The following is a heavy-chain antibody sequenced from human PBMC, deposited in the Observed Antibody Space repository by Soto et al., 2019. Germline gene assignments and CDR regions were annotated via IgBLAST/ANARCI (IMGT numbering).Heavy chain of an antibody. CDR2: ISSGGSS. V-gene: IGHV3-66*01. D-gene: IGHD3-3*01. J-gene: IGHJ4*02. Sequence: EVQLVESGGGLVQPGGSLRLSCAASGFTVSNLYMTWVRQAPGKGLQWVAVISSGGSSYYADSVKGRFTISRDNSKNTLYLEMNSLRAEDTAVYYCARDTFGGAYDFLHGGQGTLVTFSS. CDR3: ARDTFGGAYDFLH. CDR1: GFTVSNLY.